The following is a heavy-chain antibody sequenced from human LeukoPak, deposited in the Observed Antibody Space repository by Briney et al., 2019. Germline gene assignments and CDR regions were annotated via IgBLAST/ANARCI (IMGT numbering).Heavy chain of an antibody. Sequence: GGSLRLSCAASGFTFSSYAMSWVRQAPGKGLEWVSAISGSGGSTYYADSVKGRSTISRDNSKNTLYLQMNSLRAEDTAAYYCAKSQSLPGHGEDDAFDIWGQGTMVTVSS. V-gene: IGHV3-23*01. D-gene: IGHD3-10*01. CDR1: GFTFSSYA. CDR3: AKSQSLPGHGEDDAFDI. J-gene: IGHJ3*02. CDR2: ISGSGGST.